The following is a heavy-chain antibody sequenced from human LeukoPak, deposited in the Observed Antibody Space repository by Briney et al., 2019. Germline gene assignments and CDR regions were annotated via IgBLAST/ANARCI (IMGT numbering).Heavy chain of an antibody. CDR2: ISGNNDNT. J-gene: IGHJ4*02. CDR1: GYTFTNFG. Sequence: GASVKVSFKASGYTFTNFGISWVRQAPGQGLEWMGWISGNNDNTNYAQKFQGRVTMTTDTSTSTAYMELKSLRADDTAVYYCARDGTSTDDYWGQGTLVTVSS. V-gene: IGHV1-18*01. CDR3: ARDGTSTDDY. D-gene: IGHD2-2*01.